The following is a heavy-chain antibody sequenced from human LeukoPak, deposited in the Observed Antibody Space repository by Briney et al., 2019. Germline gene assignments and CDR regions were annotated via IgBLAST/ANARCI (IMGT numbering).Heavy chain of an antibody. D-gene: IGHD3-10*01. CDR3: ARSDSEIGITMVPRGMDV. CDR1: GGSISSYY. V-gene: IGHV4-59*01. Sequence: SETLSLTRTVSGGSISSYYWSWIRQPPGKGLEWIGYIYYSGSTNYNPSLKSRVTISVDTSKNQFSLKLGSVTAADTAVYYCARSDSEIGITMVPRGMDVWGQGTTVTVSS. CDR2: IYYSGST. J-gene: IGHJ6*02.